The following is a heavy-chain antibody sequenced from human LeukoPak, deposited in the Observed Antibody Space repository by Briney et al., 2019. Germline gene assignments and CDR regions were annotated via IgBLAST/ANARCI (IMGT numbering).Heavy chain of an antibody. J-gene: IGHJ6*03. CDR1: GFTFSSFS. CDR2: ISSSSSYI. Sequence: EGSLRLSCAASGFTFSSFSMNWVRQAAGKGLEWVSSISSSSSYIYYADSVKGRFTISRDNAKNSLYLQMNSLRAEDTVVYYCARGSGWRTDYYMDVWGKGTTVTVSS. CDR3: ARGSGWRTDYYMDV. V-gene: IGHV3-21*01. D-gene: IGHD6-19*01.